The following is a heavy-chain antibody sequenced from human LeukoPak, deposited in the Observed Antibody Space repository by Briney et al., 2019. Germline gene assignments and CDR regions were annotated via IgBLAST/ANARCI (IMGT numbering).Heavy chain of an antibody. D-gene: IGHD1-26*01. CDR1: GYSFTSYW. CDR2: IYPGDSDS. J-gene: IGHJ5*02. Sequence: GESLKISCKGSGYSFTSYWIGWVRQMPGKGLEWMGIIYPGDSDSRYSPSFQGQVTISADKSISTAYLQWSSLKASDTAMYYCARDEEPAGATAYNWFDPWGQGTLVTVAS. V-gene: IGHV5-51*01. CDR3: ARDEEPAGATAYNWFDP.